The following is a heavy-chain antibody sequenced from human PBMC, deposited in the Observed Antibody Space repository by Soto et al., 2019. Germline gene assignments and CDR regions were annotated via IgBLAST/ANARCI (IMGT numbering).Heavy chain of an antibody. CDR3: ARDAHDYGDYVQYFDY. Sequence: GGSLRLSCAASGFTFSSYAMHWVRQAPGKGLEWVAVISYDGSNKYYADSVKGRFTISRDNSKNTLYLQMNSLRAEDTAVDYCARDAHDYGDYVQYFDYWGQGTLVTVSS. J-gene: IGHJ4*02. V-gene: IGHV3-30*04. D-gene: IGHD4-17*01. CDR1: GFTFSSYA. CDR2: ISYDGSNK.